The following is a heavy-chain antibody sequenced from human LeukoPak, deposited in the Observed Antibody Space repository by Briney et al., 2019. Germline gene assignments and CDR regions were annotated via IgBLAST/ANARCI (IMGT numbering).Heavy chain of an antibody. Sequence: GRSLRLSCAASGFTFSTYFMHWVRQAPGKGLEWVADIASDGSHTFYVESVRGRFTISRDNSKNTLYLQMNSLRAEDTAVYFCARERQDTIIHSGAFDIWGQGTMVTVSS. J-gene: IGHJ3*02. D-gene: IGHD3-10*01. V-gene: IGHV3-30-3*01. CDR2: IASDGSHT. CDR1: GFTFSTYF. CDR3: ARERQDTIIHSGAFDI.